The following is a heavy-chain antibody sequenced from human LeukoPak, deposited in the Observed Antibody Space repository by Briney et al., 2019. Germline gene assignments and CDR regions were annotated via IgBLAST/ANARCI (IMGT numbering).Heavy chain of an antibody. V-gene: IGHV3-48*01. CDR3: ARDHNYAFDN. D-gene: IGHD1-1*01. J-gene: IGHJ4*02. CDR2: IGIDSGNT. Sequence: GGSLRLSCTASGFPFIEYSMNWVRQVPGKGLEWISYIGIDSGNTKYADSVRGRFTISADKAKNSLYLQMNSLRVEDTAVYYCARDHNYAFDNWGQGALVSVAS. CDR1: GFPFIEYS.